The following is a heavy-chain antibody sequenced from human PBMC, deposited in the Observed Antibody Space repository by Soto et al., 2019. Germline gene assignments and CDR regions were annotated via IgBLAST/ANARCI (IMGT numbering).Heavy chain of an antibody. CDR2: VYYNRIT. CDR1: GGSINNHY. D-gene: IGHD7-27*01. Sequence: QVQLQESGPGLVKPSETLSLTCTVSGGSINNHYWSWIRQPPGKGLEWLGYVYYNRITNYNPSLTRRVTMSVDTSKNQWSLNLTSLTAADTSIYYCTTANWYYEYWGQGTLVTVS. J-gene: IGHJ4*02. CDR3: TTANWYYEY. V-gene: IGHV4-59*11.